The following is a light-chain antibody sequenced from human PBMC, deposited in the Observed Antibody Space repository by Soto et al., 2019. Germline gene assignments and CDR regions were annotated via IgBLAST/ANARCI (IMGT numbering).Light chain of an antibody. CDR3: QQRSNWPT. V-gene: IGKV3-11*01. Sequence: EIVLTQSPATLSLSPGERATLSCRASQSVSSYLAWYQQKPGQAPRLLIYDASNRATVIPARFSGSGSGTDFTLTSRSLEPEDFAVYYCQQRSNWPTFGPGTKVDIK. CDR1: QSVSSY. J-gene: IGKJ3*01. CDR2: DAS.